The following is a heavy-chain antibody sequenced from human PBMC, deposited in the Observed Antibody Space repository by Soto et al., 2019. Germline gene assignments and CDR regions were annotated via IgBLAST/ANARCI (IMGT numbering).Heavy chain of an antibody. V-gene: IGHV1-8*01. D-gene: IGHD3-16*01. CDR1: GYSFTHND. CDR3: ARMATFGSLNWFDP. Sequence: GAPMKVSCKASGYSFTHNDVTWVRQATGQGLEWMGWMNPGSGDTGYAQKFQGRVTMTRDISIATAYMELSSLRSDDTAIYYCARMATFGSLNWFDPWGQGTLVTVSS. J-gene: IGHJ5*02. CDR2: MNPGSGDT.